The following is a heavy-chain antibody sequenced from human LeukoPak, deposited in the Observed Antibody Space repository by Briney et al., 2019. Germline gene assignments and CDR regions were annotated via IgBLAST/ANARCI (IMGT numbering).Heavy chain of an antibody. CDR2: MFHSEST. J-gene: IGHJ4*02. CDR3: ARGRGYDPVVFYFDY. Sequence: SETLSLTCTVSGGSISSSSYYWGWIRQPPGKGLEWIGSMFHSESTYYNASLKSRVTMSIDTSKNQFSLKLSSVTAADTAVYYCARGRGYDPVVFYFDYWGQGTLVTVSS. V-gene: IGHV4-39*07. D-gene: IGHD5-12*01. CDR1: GGSISSSSYY.